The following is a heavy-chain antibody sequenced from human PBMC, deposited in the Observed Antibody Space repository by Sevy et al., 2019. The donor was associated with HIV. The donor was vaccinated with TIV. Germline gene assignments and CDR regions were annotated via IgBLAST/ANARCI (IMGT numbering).Heavy chain of an antibody. CDR1: GFTFSDSW. CDR3: AGGGFLSRY. V-gene: IGHV3-7*01. J-gene: IGHJ4*02. D-gene: IGHD2-15*01. Sequence: GGSLRLSCAASGFTFSDSWMTWVRQGPGKGLEWVANINQAGSDKYYMSSVRGRFTISRDNAKNSLYWQMNSLRVEDTALYYCAGGGFLSRYWGQGSLVTVSS. CDR2: INQAGSDK.